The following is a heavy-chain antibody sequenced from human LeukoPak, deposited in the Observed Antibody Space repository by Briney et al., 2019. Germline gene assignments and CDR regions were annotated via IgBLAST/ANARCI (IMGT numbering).Heavy chain of an antibody. CDR3: ASLMGDKTIFEY. V-gene: IGHV3-7*01. CDR1: GFIFGSRW. Sequence: GGSLRLSCAASGFIFGSRWMSWVRQAQRKGMEWVANIKRDGSGQYYLESVKGRFTISRDNAKNSLFLQMNSLRAEDTAMYYCASLMGDKTIFEYWGQGTLVTVSS. D-gene: IGHD2-8*01. J-gene: IGHJ4*02. CDR2: IKRDGSGQ.